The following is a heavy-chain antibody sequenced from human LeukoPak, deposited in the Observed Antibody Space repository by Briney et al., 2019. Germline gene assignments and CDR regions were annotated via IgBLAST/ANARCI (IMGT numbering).Heavy chain of an antibody. CDR2: TYYRSKWHY. V-gene: IGHV6-1*01. CDR3: ARQSSTDYYYYGLDV. J-gene: IGHJ6*02. D-gene: IGHD1-1*01. CDR1: GDRVSSNSAA. Sequence: SQTLSLTCAISGDRVSSNSAAWNWIRQSPSRGLEWLGRTYYRSKWHYDYAESVKRRITVNPDTSKNQFSLQLNSVTPEDTAVHYCARQSSTDYYYYGLDVWGQGTTVAVSS.